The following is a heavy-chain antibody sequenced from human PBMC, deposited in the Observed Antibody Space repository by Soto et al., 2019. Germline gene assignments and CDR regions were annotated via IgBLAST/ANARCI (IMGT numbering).Heavy chain of an antibody. Sequence: QVQLAESGGGVVQPGRSLRLSCAASGFTFSNYAMHWVRQAPGKGLEWVAVISYDGSKKYYADSVKGRFTISRDNSKNTLYLQMNCLRGEDTAVYYCAQGVGSTLQNYYFYGLDVWGQGTTVTVSS. D-gene: IGHD1-26*01. J-gene: IGHJ6*02. CDR3: AQGVGSTLQNYYFYGLDV. CDR2: ISYDGSKK. V-gene: IGHV3-30*18. CDR1: GFTFSNYA.